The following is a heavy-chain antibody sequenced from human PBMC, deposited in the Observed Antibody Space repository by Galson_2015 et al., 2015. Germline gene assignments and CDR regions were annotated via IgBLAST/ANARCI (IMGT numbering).Heavy chain of an antibody. CDR1: GGTFSSYA. J-gene: IGHJ4*02. V-gene: IGHV1-69*13. D-gene: IGHD6-6*01. CDR3: ASVGDRIAARPFDY. Sequence: SVKVSCKASGGTFSSYAISWVRQAPGQGLEWMGGIIPIFGTANYAQKFQGRVTITADESTSTAYMELSSLRSEDTAVYYCASVGDRIAARPFDYWGQGTLVTVSS. CDR2: IIPIFGTA.